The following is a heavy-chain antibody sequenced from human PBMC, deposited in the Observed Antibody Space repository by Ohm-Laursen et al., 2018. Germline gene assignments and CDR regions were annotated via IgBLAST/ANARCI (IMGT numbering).Heavy chain of an antibody. J-gene: IGHJ3*01. CDR3: ARDVGAFDL. V-gene: IGHV3-11*01. CDR1: GFRFSDNF. Sequence: SLRLSCAASGFRFSDNFMNWIRQPPGKGLEWVSRITSSGTTIYYSDSVKGRFTVSRDNAKESLFLQMNSLRADDTAVYYCARDVGAFDLWGQGTTVTVSS. CDR2: ITSSGTTI.